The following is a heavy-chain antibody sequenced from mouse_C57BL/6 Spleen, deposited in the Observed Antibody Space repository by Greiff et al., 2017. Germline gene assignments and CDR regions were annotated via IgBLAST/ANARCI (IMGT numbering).Heavy chain of an antibody. Sequence: EVQLQESGPGLVKPSQSLSLTCSVTGYSITSGYYWNWIRQFPRNQLEWMGYIRYDGSTNYNPSLKNRISITRDTSKNQFFLKLNSVTTEDTATYYCARDSYTCAMDYWGQGTSVTVSS. CDR1: GYSITSGYY. V-gene: IGHV3-6*01. D-gene: IGHD2-10*01. J-gene: IGHJ4*01. CDR2: IRYDGST. CDR3: ARDSYTCAMDY.